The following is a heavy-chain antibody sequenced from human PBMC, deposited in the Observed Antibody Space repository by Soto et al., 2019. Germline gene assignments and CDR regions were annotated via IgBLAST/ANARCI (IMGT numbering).Heavy chain of an antibody. Sequence: QVQLVQSGAEVKKPGASVKVSCKASGYTFTSYYMHWVRQAPGQGLEWMGIINPSGGSTSYAQKFQGRVTMTRDTSTSTVYMELSSLRSEDTAVYYCARDGRRNLAAPSYYFDYWGQGTLVTVSS. D-gene: IGHD6-6*01. V-gene: IGHV1-46*01. CDR2: INPSGGST. CDR3: ARDGRRNLAAPSYYFDY. CDR1: GYTFTSYY. J-gene: IGHJ4*02.